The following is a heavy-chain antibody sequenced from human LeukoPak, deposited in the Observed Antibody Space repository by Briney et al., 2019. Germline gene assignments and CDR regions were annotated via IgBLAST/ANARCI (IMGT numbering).Heavy chain of an antibody. Sequence: GGSLRLSCEVSGFTLSNYGMSWVRQAPGKGLEWVSSVSSSDDRTYYADSVRGRFTISRDKSKNTLYLQMNSLRAEDTAVYFCAKVGGVVIPGSYWGQGTLVTISS. CDR1: GFTLSNYG. CDR2: VSSSDDRT. J-gene: IGHJ4*02. V-gene: IGHV3-23*01. D-gene: IGHD3-3*01. CDR3: AKVGGVVIPGSY.